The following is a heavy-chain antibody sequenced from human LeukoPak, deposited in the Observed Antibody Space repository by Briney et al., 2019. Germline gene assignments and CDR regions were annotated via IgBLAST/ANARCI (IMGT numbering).Heavy chain of an antibody. J-gene: IGHJ4*02. Sequence: GGSLRLSCAASGFTLSDYDMHWVRQATGKGLEWVSAIGTAGDTYYTGSVKGRFTISRENAKNSLYLQMNSLRAGDTAVYYCARVAKERVGGVYYFDYWGQGTLVTVPS. D-gene: IGHD1-1*01. CDR3: ARVAKERVGGVYYFDY. V-gene: IGHV3-13*01. CDR1: GFTLSDYD. CDR2: IGTAGDT.